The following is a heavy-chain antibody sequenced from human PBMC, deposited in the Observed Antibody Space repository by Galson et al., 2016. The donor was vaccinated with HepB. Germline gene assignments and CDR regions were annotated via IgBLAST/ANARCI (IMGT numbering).Heavy chain of an antibody. J-gene: IGHJ4*02. CDR3: ARAYQYTLDY. D-gene: IGHD1-1*01. V-gene: IGHV3-7*04. CDR2: INQDGSEK. CDR1: GFTVSNNY. Sequence: SLRLSCAASGFTVSNNYMRWVRQAPGKGLEGVANINQDGSEKHYLDSVRGRFTISRDNAKNSLYLQMNSLRAEDTAVYFCARAYQYTLDYWGQGTLVTVSS.